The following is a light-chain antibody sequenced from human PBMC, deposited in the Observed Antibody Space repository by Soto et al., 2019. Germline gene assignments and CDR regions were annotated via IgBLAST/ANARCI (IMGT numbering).Light chain of an antibody. CDR1: QSISSY. J-gene: IGKJ1*01. CDR2: AAS. CDR3: QQSYSTPPT. V-gene: IGKV1-39*01. Sequence: DIQMTQSPSSLSASVGDRVTITCRASQSISSYLNWYQQKPAKAPKLLIYAASSLQSGVPSRFSGSGSGTDFTLTISSLQPEDFATYYCQQSYSTPPTFGQGTKVDIK.